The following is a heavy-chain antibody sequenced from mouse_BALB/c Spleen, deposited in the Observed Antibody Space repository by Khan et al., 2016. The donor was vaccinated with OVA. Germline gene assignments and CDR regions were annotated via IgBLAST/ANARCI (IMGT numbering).Heavy chain of an antibody. CDR3: ARLAYYYHSEGFAY. CDR1: GFTFSTYG. D-gene: IGHD1-1*01. Sequence: EVQLQESGGDLVKPGGSLKLSCAASGFTFSTYGMSWVRQTPDMRLEWVATISSGGHYTYYPDSVKGRFTISRDNAKNTLYLQMSSLKSEDTAIYYCARLAYYYHSEGFAYWGQGTLVTVSA. CDR2: ISSGGHYT. V-gene: IGHV5-6*01. J-gene: IGHJ3*01.